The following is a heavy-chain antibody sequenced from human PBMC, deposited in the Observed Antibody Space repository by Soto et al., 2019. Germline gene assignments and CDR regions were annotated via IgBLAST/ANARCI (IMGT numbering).Heavy chain of an antibody. CDR3: ARATVTRLDY. CDR2: IYHSGST. J-gene: IGHJ4*02. Sequence: SSETLSLTCAVSGGSISSGGYSWSWIRQPPGKGLEWIGYIYHSGSTYYNPSLKSRVTISVDRSKNQFSLKLSFVTAADTAVYYCARATVTRLDYWGQGTLVTVS. CDR1: GGSISSGGYS. D-gene: IGHD4-17*01. V-gene: IGHV4-30-2*01.